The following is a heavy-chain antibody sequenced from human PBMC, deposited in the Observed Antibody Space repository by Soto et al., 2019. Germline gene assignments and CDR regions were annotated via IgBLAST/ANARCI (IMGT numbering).Heavy chain of an antibody. Sequence: VQLVESGGGVVQPGRSLRLSCAASGFTFSSYGMHWVRQAPGKGLEWVAVISYDGSNKYYADSVKGRFTISRDNSKNTLYLQMNSLRAEDTAVYYCAKDRRAYCGGDCYSSFDYWGQGTLVTVSS. CDR2: ISYDGSNK. V-gene: IGHV3-30*18. CDR1: GFTFSSYG. CDR3: AKDRRAYCGGDCYSSFDY. D-gene: IGHD2-21*02. J-gene: IGHJ4*02.